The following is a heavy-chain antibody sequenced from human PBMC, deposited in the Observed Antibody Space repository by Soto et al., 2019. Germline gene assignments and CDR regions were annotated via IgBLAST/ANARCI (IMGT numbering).Heavy chain of an antibody. Sequence: GGSLRLSCAASGFTFSSYWMSWVRQAPGKGLEWVANIKQDGSEKYYVDSVKGRFTISRDNAKNSLYLQMNSLRAEDTAVYYCARDRSELRSSGSPGPYYYYMDVWGKGTTVTVSS. CDR1: GFTFSSYW. V-gene: IGHV3-7*01. J-gene: IGHJ6*03. CDR2: IKQDGSEK. CDR3: ARDRSELRSSGSPGPYYYYMDV. D-gene: IGHD3-10*01.